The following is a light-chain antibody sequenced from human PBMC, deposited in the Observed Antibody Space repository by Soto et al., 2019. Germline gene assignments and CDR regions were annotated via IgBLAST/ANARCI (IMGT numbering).Light chain of an antibody. J-gene: IGKJ1*01. CDR1: QSVRSSY. CDR2: GAS. V-gene: IGKV3-20*01. Sequence: EIVLTQSPGTLSLSPGERATLSCRASQSVRSSYLAWYQQKPGQAPRLLIYGASNRATGIPDRFSGSGSETDFTLTISRLEPEDFAVYYCQQYGSSPGTFGQGTKADIK. CDR3: QQYGSSPGT.